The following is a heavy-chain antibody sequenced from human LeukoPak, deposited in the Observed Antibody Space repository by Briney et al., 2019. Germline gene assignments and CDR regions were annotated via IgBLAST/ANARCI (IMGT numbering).Heavy chain of an antibody. D-gene: IGHD1-26*01. CDR3: AIIGYRSYWLDY. CDR1: GFTFRHYW. Sequence: GGSLRLSCAASGFTFRHYWMIWVCQAPGKGLEWVANIKQDGSVKYYLDSIKGRFTISRDNAQNSVYLQMNSLRAEDTGVYYCAIIGYRSYWLDYWGQGSLVTVSS. V-gene: IGHV3-7*01. J-gene: IGHJ4*02. CDR2: IKQDGSVK.